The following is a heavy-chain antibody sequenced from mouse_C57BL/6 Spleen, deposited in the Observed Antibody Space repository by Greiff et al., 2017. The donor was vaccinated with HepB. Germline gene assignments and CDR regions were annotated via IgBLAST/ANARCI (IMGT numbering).Heavy chain of an antibody. D-gene: IGHD1-1*01. J-gene: IGHJ4*01. CDR2: INPNNGGT. V-gene: IGHV1-26*01. CDR3: ARSDYYGSSSPMDY. CDR1: GYTFTDYY. Sequence: EVQLQQSGPELVKPGASVKISCKASGYTFTDYYMNWVKQSHGKSLEWIGDINPNNGGTSYNQKFKGKATLTVDKSSSPAYMELRSLTSEDSAVYYCARSDYYGSSSPMDYWGQGTSVTVSS.